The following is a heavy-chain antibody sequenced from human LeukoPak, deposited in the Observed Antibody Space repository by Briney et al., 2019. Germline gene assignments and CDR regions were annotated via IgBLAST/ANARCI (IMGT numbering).Heavy chain of an antibody. CDR3: ARLRDFWTDY. V-gene: IGHV4-39*01. J-gene: IGHJ4*02. CDR1: GGSISSSSYY. Sequence: PSETLSLACTVSGGSISSSSYYWGWIRQPPGKGLEWLGSIFYSGRTYYTPSRKSRVTRSVDTSKNQFPLKLRSVTAADTAVYYCARLRDFWTDYWGQGTLVTVSS. CDR2: IFYSGRT. D-gene: IGHD3/OR15-3a*01.